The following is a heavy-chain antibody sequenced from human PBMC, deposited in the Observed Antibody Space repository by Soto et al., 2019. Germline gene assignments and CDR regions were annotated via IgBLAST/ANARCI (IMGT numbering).Heavy chain of an antibody. V-gene: IGHV3-23*01. CDR3: AKDLSVAAAGSDYYYYGMDV. D-gene: IGHD6-13*01. J-gene: IGHJ6*02. Sequence: TGGSLRLSCAASGFTFSSYAMSWVRQAPGKGLEWVSAISGSGGSTYYADSVKGRFTISRDNSKNTLYLQMNSLRAEDTAVYYCAKDLSVAAAGSDYYYYGMDVCGQGITVIFSS. CDR2: ISGSGGST. CDR1: GFTFSSYA.